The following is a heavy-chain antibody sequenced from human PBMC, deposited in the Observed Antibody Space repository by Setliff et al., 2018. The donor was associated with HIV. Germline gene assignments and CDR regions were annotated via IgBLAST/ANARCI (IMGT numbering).Heavy chain of an antibody. CDR3: ARTITMIQWGYYYYYMDV. D-gene: IGHD3-22*01. V-gene: IGHV3-48*04. CDR2: IRSSSSTI. J-gene: IGHJ6*03. Sequence: PGGSLRLSCAASGFTFSSYSMNWVRQAPGKGLEWVSYIRSSSSTIYYADSVKGRFTISRDNAKNSMSLQMDSLRAEDTAVYYCARTITMIQWGYYYYYMDVWGKGATVTVSS. CDR1: GFTFSSYS.